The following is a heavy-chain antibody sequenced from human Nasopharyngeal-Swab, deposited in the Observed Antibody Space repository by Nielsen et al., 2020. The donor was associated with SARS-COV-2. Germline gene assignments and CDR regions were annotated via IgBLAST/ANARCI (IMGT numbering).Heavy chain of an antibody. D-gene: IGHD1-26*01. CDR3: GRTPRGAPRRGANYYYMDF. J-gene: IGHJ6*03. V-gene: IGHV2-70*11. Sequence: WIRQPPGKALEWLARVDWDNYKYYNTFLKSRLTISKDTSKNQVVLTVSDMGPVDTATYFCGRTPRGAPRRGANYYYMDFWGKGTTVTVSS. CDR2: VDWDNYK.